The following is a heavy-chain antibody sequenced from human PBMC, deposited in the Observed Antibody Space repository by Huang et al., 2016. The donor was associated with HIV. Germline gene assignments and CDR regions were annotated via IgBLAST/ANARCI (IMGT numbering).Heavy chain of an antibody. CDR1: GFTFSDYY. CDR2: MNSSGSTR. Sequence: QVQLVESGGGLVKPGGSLRLSCAASGFTFSDYYMSWSRQAPGKGLGQVSYMNSSGSTRCYADTVKDRFTISRENAKNSLYLQMNSLRAEDTDVYYCARGGGYYDILSDYWGQGTLVTVSS. CDR3: ARGGGYYDILSDY. D-gene: IGHD3-9*01. V-gene: IGHV3-11*04. J-gene: IGHJ4*02.